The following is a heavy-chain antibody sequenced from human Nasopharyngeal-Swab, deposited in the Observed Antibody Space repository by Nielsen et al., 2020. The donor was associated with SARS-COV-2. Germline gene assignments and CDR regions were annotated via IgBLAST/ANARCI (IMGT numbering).Heavy chain of an antibody. CDR3: ARDLITAAGRDWFDP. Sequence: SGTLSLTCAVSGVSISSYYWSWIRQPPGKGLEWIGYIYYSGRTNYNPSLKSRVTISVETCKNQFSLKLSSVTAADTAVYYCARDLITAAGRDWFDPWGQGTLVTVSS. J-gene: IGHJ5*02. D-gene: IGHD6-13*01. CDR2: IYYSGRT. V-gene: IGHV4-59*01. CDR1: GVSISSYY.